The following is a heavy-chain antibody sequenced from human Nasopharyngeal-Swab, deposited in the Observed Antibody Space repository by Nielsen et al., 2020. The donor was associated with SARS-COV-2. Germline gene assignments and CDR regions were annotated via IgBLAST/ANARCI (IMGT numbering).Heavy chain of an antibody. Sequence: WVRQAPGQGLEWMGWMNPNSGNTGYAQKFRGRVTMTRNTSISTAYMELSSLRSEDAAVYYCATEDSGYWGQGTLVTVSS. J-gene: IGHJ4*02. D-gene: IGHD3-10*01. CDR2: MNPNSGNT. CDR3: ATEDSGY. V-gene: IGHV1-8*01.